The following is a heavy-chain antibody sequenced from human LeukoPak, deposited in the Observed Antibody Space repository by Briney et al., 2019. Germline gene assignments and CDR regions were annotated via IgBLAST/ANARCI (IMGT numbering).Heavy chain of an antibody. D-gene: IGHD2-15*01. CDR2: IYSGGST. CDR1: GFTFSSYW. V-gene: IGHV3-53*01. Sequence: GGSLRLSCAASGFTFSSYWMNWVRQAPGKGLEWVSVIYSGGSTFYADSVKGRFTISRDNSKNTLYLQMNNLRAEDTAVYYCARDQCSGGGCYSGWFDPWGQGTLVIVSS. CDR3: ARDQCSGGGCYSGWFDP. J-gene: IGHJ5*02.